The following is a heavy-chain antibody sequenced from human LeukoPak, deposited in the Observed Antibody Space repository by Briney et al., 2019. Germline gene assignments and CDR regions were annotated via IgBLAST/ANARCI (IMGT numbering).Heavy chain of an antibody. CDR2: IYHSGST. CDR3: ALSGAIAAPSV. V-gene: IGHV4-30-2*01. D-gene: IGHD6-6*01. Sequence: PSETLSLTCTVSGGSISSGGYYWSWIRQLPGKGLEWIGYIYHSGSTYYNPSLKSRVTISVDRSKNQFSLKLSSVTAADTAVYYCALSGAIAAPSVWGQGTLVTVSS. CDR1: GGSISSGGYY. J-gene: IGHJ4*02.